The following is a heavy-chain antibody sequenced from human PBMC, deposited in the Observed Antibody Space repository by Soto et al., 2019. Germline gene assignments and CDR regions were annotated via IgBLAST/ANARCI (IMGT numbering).Heavy chain of an antibody. J-gene: IGHJ6*02. CDR3: ARERGFGYYDSSGYIPAPYYYGMDV. V-gene: IGHV4-31*03. Sequence: SETLSLTCTVSGGSILNGGHYWTWIRQHPGKGLEWIGRIFFSGNTHYNPALKSRLTFSLDTAKNQFSLKLTSVTAADTAVYYCARERGFGYYDSSGYIPAPYYYGMDVWGQGTTVTVSS. CDR1: GGSILNGGHY. CDR2: IFFSGNT. D-gene: IGHD3-22*01.